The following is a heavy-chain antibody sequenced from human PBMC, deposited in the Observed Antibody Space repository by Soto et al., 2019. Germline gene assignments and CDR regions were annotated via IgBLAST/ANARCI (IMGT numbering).Heavy chain of an antibody. V-gene: IGHV1-69*06. CDR1: GYTFSGFY. Sequence: GASVKVSCKAFGYTFSGFYMHWVRQAPGQGLEWMGGTGSGTGPGNHAQKFQGRLTVTADKSASTVYMELTNLSSEDTAVYYCARRDSGGFYRFFDSWGQGTLVTVSS. D-gene: IGHD2-15*01. J-gene: IGHJ4*02. CDR3: ARRDSGGFYRFFDS. CDR2: TGSGTGPG.